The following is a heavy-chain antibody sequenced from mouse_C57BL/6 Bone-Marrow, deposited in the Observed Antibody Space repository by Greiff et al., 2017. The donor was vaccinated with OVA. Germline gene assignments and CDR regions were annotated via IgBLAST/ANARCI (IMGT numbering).Heavy chain of an antibody. CDR2: IDPSDSYT. CDR1: GYTFTSYW. D-gene: IGHD2-5*01. V-gene: IGHV1-59*01. Sequence: VQLQQPGAELVRPGTSVKLSCKASGYTFTSYWMHWVKQRPGQGLEWIGVIDPSDSYTNYNQKFKGKATLTVDPSSSTAYMQLSSLTSEDSAVYYCARTGSNYAWFAYWGQGTLVTVSA. J-gene: IGHJ3*01. CDR3: ARTGSNYAWFAY.